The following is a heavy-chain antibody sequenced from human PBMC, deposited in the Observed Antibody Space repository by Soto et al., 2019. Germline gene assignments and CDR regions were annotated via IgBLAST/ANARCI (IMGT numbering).Heavy chain of an antibody. V-gene: IGHV3-23*01. J-gene: IGHJ5*02. Sequence: PGGCLRLSCAASGITFSSYTISWVRQAPGKGLEWVSAIRGSGGSTYYADSVTGRFTISRDNSKNTLYLQMNSLRAEDTAVYFRAKDGKSIPSLTGSYRLGWFDPGG. D-gene: IGHD3-9*01. CDR3: AKDGKSIPSLTGSYRLGWFDP. CDR2: IRGSGGST. CDR1: GITFSSYT.